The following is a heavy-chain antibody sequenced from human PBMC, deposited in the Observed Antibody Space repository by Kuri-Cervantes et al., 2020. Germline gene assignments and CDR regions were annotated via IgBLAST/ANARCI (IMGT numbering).Heavy chain of an antibody. D-gene: IGHD2-15*01. V-gene: IGHV1-69*02. Sequence: SVKVSCKASGGTFSSYTISRVRQAPGQGLEWMGRIIPILGIANYAQKFQGRVTITADKSTSTAYMELSSLRSEDTAVYYCARGDCSGGSCYSRGPYYYYGMDVWGQGTTVTVSS. J-gene: IGHJ6*02. CDR2: IIPILGIA. CDR1: GGTFSSYT. CDR3: ARGDCSGGSCYSRGPYYYYGMDV.